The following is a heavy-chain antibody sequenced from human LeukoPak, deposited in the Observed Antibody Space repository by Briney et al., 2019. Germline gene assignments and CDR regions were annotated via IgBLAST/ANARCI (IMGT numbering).Heavy chain of an antibody. Sequence: ASVKVSCKASGYTFTSYGISWVRQAPGQGLEWMGWISAYNGNTNYAQKLQGRVTVTTDTSTSTAYMELRSLRSDDTAVYYCASFDGQWQAFDYWGQGTLVTVSS. D-gene: IGHD6-19*01. CDR2: ISAYNGNT. J-gene: IGHJ4*02. CDR3: ASFDGQWQAFDY. V-gene: IGHV1-18*01. CDR1: GYTFTSYG.